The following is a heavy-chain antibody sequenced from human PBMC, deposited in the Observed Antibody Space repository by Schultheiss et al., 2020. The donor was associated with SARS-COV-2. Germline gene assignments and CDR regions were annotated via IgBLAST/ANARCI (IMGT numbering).Heavy chain of an antibody. Sequence: GGSLRLSCAASGFTFSSYSMNWVRQAPGKGLEWVSYITPSGNTIYYAGSVKGRFTISRDNGKNSLYLQMNSLRAEDMAVYYCAKPPQSTMIRGGGMDVWGQGTTVTVSS. V-gene: IGHV3-48*04. CDR3: AKPPQSTMIRGGGMDV. CDR1: GFTFSSYS. J-gene: IGHJ6*02. D-gene: IGHD3-10*01. CDR2: ITPSGNTI.